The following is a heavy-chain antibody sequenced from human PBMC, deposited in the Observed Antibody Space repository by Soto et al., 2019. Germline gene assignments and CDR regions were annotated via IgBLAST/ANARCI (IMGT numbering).Heavy chain of an antibody. J-gene: IGHJ6*02. CDR3: AKAATTGRFNYYYGMDV. V-gene: IGHV3-23*01. CDR2: ISGSGGST. D-gene: IGHD4-4*01. CDR1: GFTFSSYA. Sequence: GFTFSSYAMSWVRQAPGKGQEWVSAISGSGGSTYYADSVKGRFTISRDNSKNTLYLQMNSLRAEDTAVYYCAKAATTGRFNYYYGMDVWGQGTTVTVSS.